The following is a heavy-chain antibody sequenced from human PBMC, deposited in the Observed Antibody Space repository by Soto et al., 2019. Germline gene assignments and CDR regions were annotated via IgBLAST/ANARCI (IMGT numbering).Heavy chain of an antibody. D-gene: IGHD2-15*01. CDR2: ISSSGGST. CDR3: AKDRFVVVVAATRIFGNFDY. CDR1: GFTFSSYA. J-gene: IGHJ4*02. V-gene: IGHV3-23*01. Sequence: EVQLLESGGGLVQPGGSLRLSCAASGFTFSSYAMSWVRQAPGKGLEWVSAISSSGGSTYYADSVKGRFTISRDNSKNTLYLQMNSLRAEDTAVYYCAKDRFVVVVAATRIFGNFDYWGQGTLVTVSS.